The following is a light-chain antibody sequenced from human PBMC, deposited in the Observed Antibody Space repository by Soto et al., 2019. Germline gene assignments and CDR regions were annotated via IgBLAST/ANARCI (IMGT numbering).Light chain of an antibody. J-gene: IGKJ5*01. V-gene: IGKV3D-15*01. Sequence: EIIFTPAPATLSVSRREKATLSLQASQSVNSNYLAWYQQKPGQAPRLLIYGISKRATDIPDRFSGSGSGTEFTLTISSLQPEDFATYYCQQHGQWPITFGQGTRLEI. CDR2: GIS. CDR1: QSVNSN. CDR3: QQHGQWPIT.